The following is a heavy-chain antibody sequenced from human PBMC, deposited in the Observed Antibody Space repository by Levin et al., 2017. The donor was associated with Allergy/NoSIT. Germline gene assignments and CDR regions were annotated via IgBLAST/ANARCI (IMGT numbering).Heavy chain of an antibody. CDR2: ISYDGSNK. CDR1: GFTFSSYG. J-gene: IGHJ4*02. Sequence: TGGSLRLSCAASGFTFSSYGMHWVRQAPGKGLEWVAVISYDGSNKYYADSVKGRFTISRDNSKNTLYLQMNSLRAEDTAVYYCASKLGPPYYYGSGATHDYWGQGTLVTVSS. V-gene: IGHV3-30*03. CDR3: ASKLGPPYYYGSGATHDY. D-gene: IGHD3-10*01.